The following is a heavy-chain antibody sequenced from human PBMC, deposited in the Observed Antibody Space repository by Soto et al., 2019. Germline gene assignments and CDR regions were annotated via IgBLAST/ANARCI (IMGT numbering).Heavy chain of an antibody. D-gene: IGHD1-26*01. V-gene: IGHV3-74*03. CDR3: ARGDTGGFDL. Sequence: EVQLVESGGGSVQPGGSLRLSCAASGFTFDYYWMHWVRQVPGQGVVWVSNVMNDGSRKTYAVSVKGRFTISRYNSKNAVYLQKTSVRVDDTAVYSSARGDTGGFDLWGQGTMVTVAS. CDR1: GFTFDYYW. CDR2: VMNDGSRK. J-gene: IGHJ3*01.